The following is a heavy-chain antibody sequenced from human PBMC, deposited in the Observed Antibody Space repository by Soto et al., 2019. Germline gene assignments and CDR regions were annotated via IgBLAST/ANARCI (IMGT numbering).Heavy chain of an antibody. CDR1: GDSISSNNYY. CDR2: MYHSGNT. V-gene: IGHV4-39*01. J-gene: IGHJ4*02. Sequence: ETLSLTCTVSGDSISSNNYYRGWIPPPPGKGLEWIGSMYHSGNTYHNPSLKSRVTISVDTSKNQLSLNLRSLTAADTAVFYWARHRGPTVPTFRAQGSLVTGSS. CDR3: ARHRGPTVPTF. D-gene: IGHD3-10*01.